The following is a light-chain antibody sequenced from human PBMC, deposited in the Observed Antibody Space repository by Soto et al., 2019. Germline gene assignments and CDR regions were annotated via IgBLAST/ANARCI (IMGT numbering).Light chain of an antibody. J-gene: IGLJ1*01. V-gene: IGLV1-40*01. CDR3: QSYDSRLSGSDV. CDR1: SSNIGAGYH. Sequence: QSVLTQPPSVSGAPGQRVTISCTGSSSNIGAGYHVHWYQQLPGAAPKLLIFGDSNRPSGVPDRFSGSKSGTSASLAITGLQADDEADYYCQSYDSRLSGSDVFGTGTKVTVL. CDR2: GDS.